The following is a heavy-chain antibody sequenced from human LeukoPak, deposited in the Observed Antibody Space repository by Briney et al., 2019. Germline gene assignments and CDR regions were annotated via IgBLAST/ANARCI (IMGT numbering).Heavy chain of an antibody. CDR2: IFDGGIV. J-gene: IGHJ6*03. CDR1: GGSISSSSYY. CDR3: ARGGRTRGSMSFYYMDV. V-gene: IGHV4-61*05. D-gene: IGHD3-10*01. Sequence: SETLSLTCTVSGGSISSSSYYWGWIRQPPGKGLEWIGDIFDGGIVNYNPSLGSRVTMSADTSKNQFSLKVRSVTAADTAVYFCARGGRTRGSMSFYYMDVWGEGATVTVSS.